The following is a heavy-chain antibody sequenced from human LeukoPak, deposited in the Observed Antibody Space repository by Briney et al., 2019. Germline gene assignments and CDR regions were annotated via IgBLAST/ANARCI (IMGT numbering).Heavy chain of an antibody. CDR2: ISAYNGNT. Sequence: ASVKVSCKASGYTFTSYGISWVRQAPGQGLEWMGWISAYNGNTNYAQKVQGRVTMTTDTSTSTAYMELRSLRSDDTAVYYCARDWAGFWSGYYYYGMDVWGQGTTVTVSS. CDR3: ARDWAGFWSGYYYYGMDV. D-gene: IGHD3-3*01. V-gene: IGHV1-18*01. J-gene: IGHJ6*02. CDR1: GYTFTSYG.